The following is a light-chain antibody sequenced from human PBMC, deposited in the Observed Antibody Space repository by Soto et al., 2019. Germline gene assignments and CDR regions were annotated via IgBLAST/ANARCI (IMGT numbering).Light chain of an antibody. Sequence: EIVLTQSPATLSLSPGERATLSCRASQSVSSYLAWYQQKPGQGPRLLIYDASNRATGVSARFSGSGSGTDFTLTISSLEPEDFAVYYCQQRSNWPITFGQGTRLEIK. CDR2: DAS. CDR1: QSVSSY. CDR3: QQRSNWPIT. V-gene: IGKV3-11*01. J-gene: IGKJ5*01.